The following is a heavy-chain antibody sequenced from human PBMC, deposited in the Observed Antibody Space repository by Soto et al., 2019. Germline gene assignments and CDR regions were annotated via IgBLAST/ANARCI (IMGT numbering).Heavy chain of an antibody. CDR3: ATEARPATAGSFDY. V-gene: IGHV4-38-2*02. J-gene: IGHJ4*02. Sequence: SEILLLTCGVSGFSISNSHYWGWVRQTSGKGLEWIGSIFHSGSTYYNPSLKSRVTMSVDTSRNHFSLKLSSVSAADTAIYYCATEARPATAGSFDYWGQGTLVTVSS. D-gene: IGHD6-13*01. CDR2: IFHSGST. CDR1: GFSISNSHY.